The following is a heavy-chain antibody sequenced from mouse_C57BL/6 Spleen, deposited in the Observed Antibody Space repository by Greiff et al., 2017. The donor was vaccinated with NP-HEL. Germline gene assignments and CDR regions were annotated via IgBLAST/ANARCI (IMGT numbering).Heavy chain of an antibody. Sequence: EVKLMESGGGLVQPKGSLKLSCAASGFSFNTYAMNWVRQAPGKGLEWVARIRSKSNNYATYYADSVKDRFTISRDDSESMLYLQMNNLKTEEPAMYYCVDGGFAYWGQGTLVTVSA. J-gene: IGHJ3*01. CDR1: GFSFNTYA. CDR3: VDGGFAY. V-gene: IGHV10-1*01. CDR2: IRSKSNNYAT.